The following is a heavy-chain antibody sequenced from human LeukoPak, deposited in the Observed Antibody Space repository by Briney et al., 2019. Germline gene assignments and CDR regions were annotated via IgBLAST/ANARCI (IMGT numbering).Heavy chain of an antibody. V-gene: IGHV4-59*01. CDR3: ARFDSSSWFFDY. CDR1: GGPISSYY. CDR2: IYYSGST. Sequence: PSETLSLTCTVSGGPISSYYWSWIRQPPGKGLGWIGYIYYSGSTDYNPSLKSRVTISVDTSKNQFSLKLTSVTAADTAVYYCARFDSSSWFFDYWGQGTLVTVSS. J-gene: IGHJ4*02. D-gene: IGHD6-13*01.